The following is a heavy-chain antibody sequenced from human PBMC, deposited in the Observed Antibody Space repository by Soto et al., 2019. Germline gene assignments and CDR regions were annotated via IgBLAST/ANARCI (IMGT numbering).Heavy chain of an antibody. J-gene: IGHJ4*02. D-gene: IGHD2-2*01. CDR2: ISSSSSYI. CDR1: GFTFSSYS. V-gene: IGHV3-21*01. Sequence: GGSLRLSCAASGFTFSSYSMNWVRQAPGKGLEWVSSISSSSSYIYYADSVKGRFTISRDNAKNSLYLQMNSLRAEDTAVYYCARPLSTGAPFDYWGQGTLVTVSS. CDR3: ARPLSTGAPFDY.